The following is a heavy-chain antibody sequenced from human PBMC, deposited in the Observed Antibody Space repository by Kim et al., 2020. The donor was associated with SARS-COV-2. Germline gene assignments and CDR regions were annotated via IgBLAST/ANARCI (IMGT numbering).Heavy chain of an antibody. Sequence: GGSLRLSCVASGFTFSSYWMSWVRQAPGKGLEWVANIKQDGSEKYYVDSVKGRFAISRDNAKNSLYLQMNSLRAEDTAVYYCAREGLYSSSWYIREFYYG. J-gene: IGHJ6*01. CDR2: IKQDGSEK. V-gene: IGHV3-7*01. D-gene: IGHD6-13*01. CDR3: AREGLYSSSWYIREFYYG. CDR1: GFTFSSYW.